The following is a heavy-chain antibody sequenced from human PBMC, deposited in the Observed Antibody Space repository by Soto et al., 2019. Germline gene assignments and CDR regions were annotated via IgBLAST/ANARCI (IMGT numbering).Heavy chain of an antibody. CDR3: ASPPTSAPDY. J-gene: IGHJ4*02. Sequence: GGSLRLSCAASGFTFSSYAMHWVRQAPGKGLEWVAVISYDGSNKYYADSVKGRFTISRDNSKNTLYLQMNSLRAEDTAVYYCASPPTSAPDYWGQGTLVTVSS. CDR1: GFTFSSYA. CDR2: ISYDGSNK. V-gene: IGHV3-30-3*01.